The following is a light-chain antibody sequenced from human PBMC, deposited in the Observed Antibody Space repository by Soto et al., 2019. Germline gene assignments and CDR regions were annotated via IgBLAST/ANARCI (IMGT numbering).Light chain of an antibody. Sequence: QSALTQPASVSGSPGQSITISCTGTSSDVGGYDFVSWYQHHPGKAPRLMIYDVSHRPSGVSDRFSASKSGNTASLTISGLLAEDEADYYCSSYASSGAVVFGGGTKLTVL. J-gene: IGLJ3*02. V-gene: IGLV2-14*03. CDR3: SSYASSGAVV. CDR1: SSDVGGYDF. CDR2: DVS.